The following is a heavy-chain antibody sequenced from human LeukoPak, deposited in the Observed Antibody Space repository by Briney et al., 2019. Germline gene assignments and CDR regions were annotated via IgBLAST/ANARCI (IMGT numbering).Heavy chain of an antibody. CDR3: AKDPFPEYCGGDCYSYYFDY. J-gene: IGHJ4*02. D-gene: IGHD2-21*02. CDR2: MSYDGSNK. CDR1: GFTFLDFA. V-gene: IGHV3-30*04. Sequence: GGSLRLSCVTSGFTFLDFAVHWVRQAPGKGLEWVAVMSYDGSNKYYADSVKGRFTISRDNSKNTLYLQMNSLRAEDTAVYYCAKDPFPEYCGGDCYSYYFDYWGQGTLVTVSS.